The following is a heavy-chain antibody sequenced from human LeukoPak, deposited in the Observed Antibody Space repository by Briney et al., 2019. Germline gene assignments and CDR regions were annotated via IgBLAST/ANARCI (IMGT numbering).Heavy chain of an antibody. Sequence: ASVKVSCKASGYTFTGYYMHWVRQAPGQGLEWMGWINPNSGGTNYAQKFQGRVTMTRDTSISTAYMELSRLRSDDTAVYYCARAPRRAYSSSANFDYWGQGTLVTVSS. CDR2: INPNSGGT. D-gene: IGHD6-6*01. J-gene: IGHJ4*02. CDR1: GYTFTGYY. V-gene: IGHV1-2*02. CDR3: ARAPRRAYSSSANFDY.